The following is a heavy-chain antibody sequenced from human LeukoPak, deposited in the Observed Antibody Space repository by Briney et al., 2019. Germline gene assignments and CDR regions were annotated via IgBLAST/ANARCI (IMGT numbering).Heavy chain of an antibody. V-gene: IGHV4-30-4*01. CDR3: AREPSSFSPWKAFDI. CDR2: IYYSGST. D-gene: IGHD2-2*01. J-gene: IGHJ3*02. CDR1: GGSISSGDYY. Sequence: SQTLSLTCTVSGGSISSGDYYWSWIRQPPGKGLEWIGYIYYSGSTYYNPSLKSRVTISLDTSKKQISLKLSSVTAADTAVYYCAREPSSFSPWKAFDIWGQGTMVTVSS.